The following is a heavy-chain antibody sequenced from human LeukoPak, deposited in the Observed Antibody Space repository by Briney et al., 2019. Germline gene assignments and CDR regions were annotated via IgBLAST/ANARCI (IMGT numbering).Heavy chain of an antibody. Sequence: SEPLSLTCSVSGGAISNGTYYWSWIRQPAGKGLEWIGRIATSGSTDYNPSLKSRVTISVDTSKNQFSLKLISVTAADTAMYYCAVARGVRGAGNWFDPWGQGTLVTVSS. CDR2: IATSGST. CDR3: AVARGVRGAGNWFDP. D-gene: IGHD3-10*01. CDR1: GGAISNGTYY. J-gene: IGHJ5*02. V-gene: IGHV4-61*02.